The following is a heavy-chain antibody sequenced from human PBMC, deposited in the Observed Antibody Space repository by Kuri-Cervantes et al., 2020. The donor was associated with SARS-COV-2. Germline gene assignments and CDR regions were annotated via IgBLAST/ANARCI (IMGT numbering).Heavy chain of an antibody. Sequence: ASVKVSCKASGYTFTSYDINWVRQATGQGLEWMGWMNPNSGNTGYAQKFQGRVTMTRNTSISTAYMELSSLRSEDTAMYYCGTRLYDYVWGSYRSRPDYWGQGTLVTVSS. CDR2: MNPNSGNT. CDR3: GTRLYDYVWGSYRSRPDY. D-gene: IGHD3-16*02. V-gene: IGHV1-8*01. J-gene: IGHJ4*02. CDR1: GYTFTSYD.